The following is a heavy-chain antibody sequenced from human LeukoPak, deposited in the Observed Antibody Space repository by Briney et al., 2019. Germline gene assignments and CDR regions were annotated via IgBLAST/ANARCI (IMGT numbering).Heavy chain of an antibody. Sequence: GGSLRLSCAASGFIFSSYGMHWVRQAPGKGLEWVAVIWYDGSNKYYANSVKGRFTISRDNSKNTLYLQMNSLRAEDTAVYYCAKSGYDFWSGYYGYWGQGTLVTVSS. D-gene: IGHD3-3*01. CDR3: AKSGYDFWSGYYGY. V-gene: IGHV3-33*06. CDR1: GFIFSSYG. J-gene: IGHJ4*02. CDR2: IWYDGSNK.